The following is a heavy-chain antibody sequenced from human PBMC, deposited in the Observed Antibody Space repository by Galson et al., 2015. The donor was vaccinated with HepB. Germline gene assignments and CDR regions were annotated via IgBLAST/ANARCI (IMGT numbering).Heavy chain of an antibody. CDR2: IIPIFGTA. Sequence: SVKVSCKASGGTFSSYAISWVRQAPGQGLEWMGGIIPIFGTANYAQKFQGRVTITADESTSTAYMELSSLRSEDTAVYYCARAGRTYSGSYYALPPFDIWGQGTMVTVSS. CDR1: GGTFSSYA. CDR3: ARAGRTYSGSYYALPPFDI. V-gene: IGHV1-69*13. D-gene: IGHD1-26*01. J-gene: IGHJ3*02.